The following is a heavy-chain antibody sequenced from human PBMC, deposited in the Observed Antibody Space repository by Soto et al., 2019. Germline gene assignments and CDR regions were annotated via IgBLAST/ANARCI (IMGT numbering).Heavy chain of an antibody. CDR3: AKYIRPTPPYFDY. D-gene: IGHD1-20*01. CDR1: GFTFSSYG. Sequence: GGSLRLSCAASGFTFSSYGMHWVRQAPGKGLEWVAVISYDGSNKYYADSVKGRFTISRDNSKNTLYLQMDSLRAEDTALYYCAKYIRPTPPYFDYWGQGTLVTVSS. J-gene: IGHJ4*02. CDR2: ISYDGSNK. V-gene: IGHV3-30*18.